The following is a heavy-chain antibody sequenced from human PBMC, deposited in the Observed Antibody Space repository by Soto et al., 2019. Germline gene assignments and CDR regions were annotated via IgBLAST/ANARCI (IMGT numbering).Heavy chain of an antibody. D-gene: IGHD3-16*01. J-gene: IGHJ5*02. CDR1: GFTFSAFD. CDR3: ARQASYWHGGGGWLDP. Sequence: EVQLVESGGGLVQPGGSLRLSCAASGFTFSAFDMHWVRQPTGKGLEWVSAIGTRHDGYYADSVKGRFTISRENAKNSLYLQMNSRRDEDTAVYYCARQASYWHGGGGWLDPWGQGILVTVSS. CDR2: IGTRHDG. V-gene: IGHV3-13*01.